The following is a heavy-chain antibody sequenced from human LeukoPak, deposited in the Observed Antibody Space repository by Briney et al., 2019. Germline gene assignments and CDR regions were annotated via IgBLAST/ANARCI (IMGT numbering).Heavy chain of an antibody. J-gene: IGHJ5*02. V-gene: IGHV4-4*07. CDR1: GGSFSGYY. D-gene: IGHD2-21*02. CDR2: IYTSGST. CDR3: AREVVTATLWINWFDP. Sequence: SETLCLTCAVYGGSFSGYYWSWIRQPAGKGLEWIGRIYTSGSTNYNPSLKSRVTMSVDTSKNQFSLKLSSVTAADTAVYYCAREVVTATLWINWFDPWGQGTLVTVSS.